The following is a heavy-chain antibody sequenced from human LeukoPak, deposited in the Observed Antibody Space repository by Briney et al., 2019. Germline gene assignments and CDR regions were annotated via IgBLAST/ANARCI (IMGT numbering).Heavy chain of an antibody. J-gene: IGHJ6*03. Sequence: PGGSLRLPCAASGFTVSSNYMSWVRQAPGKGLEGVSVIYSGGRTYYADSVTGQFTISRDNANNSLFLQMNSLRAEDTAVYYCARVLGYCSGGNCYSGGLGYMDVWGKGTTVTISS. D-gene: IGHD2-15*01. V-gene: IGHV3-53*01. CDR3: ARVLGYCSGGNCYSGGLGYMDV. CDR1: GFTVSSNY. CDR2: IYSGGRT.